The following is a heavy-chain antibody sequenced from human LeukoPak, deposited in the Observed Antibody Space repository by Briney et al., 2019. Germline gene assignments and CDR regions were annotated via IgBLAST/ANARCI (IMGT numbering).Heavy chain of an antibody. V-gene: IGHV3-23*01. Sequence: GGSLRLSCAASGLTFSSYAMSWVRQAPGKGLEWVSAISGSGGSTYYADSVKGRFTISRDNSKNTLYLQMNSLRAEDTAVYYCARGGDAAYCSSTSCPGDYWGQGTLVTVSS. CDR3: ARGGDAAYCSSTSCPGDY. J-gene: IGHJ4*02. D-gene: IGHD2-2*01. CDR2: ISGSGGST. CDR1: GLTFSSYA.